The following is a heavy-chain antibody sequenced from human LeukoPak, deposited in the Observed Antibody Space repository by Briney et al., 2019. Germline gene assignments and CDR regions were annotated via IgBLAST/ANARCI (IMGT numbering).Heavy chain of an antibody. V-gene: IGHV3-11*01. CDR2: ISSSGSTI. Sequence: GGSLRLSCAASGFTFSDYYMSWIRQAPGKGLEWVSYISSSGSTIYYADSVKGRFTISRDNSKNTLYLQMNNLRVEDTAVYFCERERADDSGIQWGQGTLVTVSS. D-gene: IGHD3-22*01. J-gene: IGHJ4*02. CDR1: GFTFSDYY. CDR3: ERERADDSGIQ.